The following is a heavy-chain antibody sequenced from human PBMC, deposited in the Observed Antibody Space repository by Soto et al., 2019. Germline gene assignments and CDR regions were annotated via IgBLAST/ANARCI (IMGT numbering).Heavy chain of an antibody. CDR2: ISGSGTTT. Sequence: EVQLLESGGGLVQPGGSLRLSCAASGFTFSSYAMNWVRQAPAKGLEWVSAISGSGTTTYYADSVKGRFTISRDNSKNTLYVQMNSLRAEDTAVYYCAKDGGGYRYFDYWGQGTLVTFSS. CDR1: GFTFSSYA. D-gene: IGHD3-16*02. V-gene: IGHV3-23*01. CDR3: AKDGGGYRYFDY. J-gene: IGHJ4*02.